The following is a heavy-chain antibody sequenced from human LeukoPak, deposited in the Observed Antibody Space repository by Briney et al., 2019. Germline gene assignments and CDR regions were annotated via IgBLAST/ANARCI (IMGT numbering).Heavy chain of an antibody. Sequence: SVKVSCKASGGTFSSYAISWVRQAPGQGLEWMGRIIPIFGTANYAQKFQGRVTITTDEATSTAYMELSSLRSEDTAVYYCAYCSGGSCSFPTEPDPWGQGTLVTVSS. D-gene: IGHD2-15*01. CDR2: IIPIFGTA. J-gene: IGHJ5*02. CDR3: AYCSGGSCSFPTEPDP. V-gene: IGHV1-69*05. CDR1: GGTFSSYA.